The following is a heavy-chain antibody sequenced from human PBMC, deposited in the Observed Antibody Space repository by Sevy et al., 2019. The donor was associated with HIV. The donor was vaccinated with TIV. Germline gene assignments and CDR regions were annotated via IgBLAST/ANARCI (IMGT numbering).Heavy chain of an antibody. CDR2: MNPNSGNT. J-gene: IGHJ4*02. CDR1: GYTFTSYD. V-gene: IGHV1-8*01. CDR3: ARGITMVRGVPGY. Sequence: ASVKVSCKASGYTFTSYDINWVRQATGQGLEWMGWMNPNSGNTGYPQKFQGRVTMTRNTSISTAYMELSSLRSEDTAVYYCARGITMVRGVPGYWGQGTLVTVSS. D-gene: IGHD3-10*01.